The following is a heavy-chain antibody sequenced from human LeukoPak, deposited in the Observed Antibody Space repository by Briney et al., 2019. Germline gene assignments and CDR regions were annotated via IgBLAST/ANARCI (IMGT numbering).Heavy chain of an antibody. CDR2: IDPSDSYT. D-gene: IGHD2-15*01. CDR3: ARGDCSGGSCYGDFYYGMDV. CDR1: GYSFTSYW. V-gene: IGHV5-10-1*01. Sequence: GESLKISCKGSGYSFTSYWISWVRQMPGEGLEWMGRIDPSDSYTNYSPSFQGHVTISADKSISTAYLQWSSLKASDTAMYYCARGDCSGGSCYGDFYYGMDVWGKGTTVTVSS. J-gene: IGHJ6*04.